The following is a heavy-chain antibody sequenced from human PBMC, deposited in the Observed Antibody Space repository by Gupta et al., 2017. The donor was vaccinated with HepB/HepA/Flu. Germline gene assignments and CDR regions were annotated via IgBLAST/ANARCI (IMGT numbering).Heavy chain of an antibody. CDR3: AKGELYFWTDFDY. V-gene: IGHV3-23*01. D-gene: IGHD3/OR15-3a*01. CDR1: GFTFSSYA. Sequence: EVQLLESGGGLVQPGGSLRLSCAGSGFTFSSYAMSWVRQAPGKGLEWFSAISGSGGSTYYADSVKGRFTISRDNSKNTLYLQMNSLRAEDTAVYYCAKGELYFWTDFDYWGQGTLVTVSS. J-gene: IGHJ4*02. CDR2: ISGSGGST.